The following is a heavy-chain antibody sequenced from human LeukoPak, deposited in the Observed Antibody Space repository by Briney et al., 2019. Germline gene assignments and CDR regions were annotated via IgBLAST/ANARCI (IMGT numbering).Heavy chain of an antibody. CDR3: AGAGVDTPMFFDF. CDR2: INHTGST. CDR1: GGSFSGYY. V-gene: IGHV4-34*01. D-gene: IGHD5-18*01. Sequence: LETLSLTCAVYGGSFSGYYWSWIRQPPGKGLEWIGEINHTGSTNYNPSLKSRVTISIDTSKNQFSLKLSSVTAADTAVYYCAGAGVDTPMFFDFWGQGTLVTVSS. J-gene: IGHJ4*02.